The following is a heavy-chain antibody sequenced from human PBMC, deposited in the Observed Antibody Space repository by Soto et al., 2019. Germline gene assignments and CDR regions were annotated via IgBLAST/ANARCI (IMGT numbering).Heavy chain of an antibody. Sequence: GGSLRLSCAASGFTFSTYPMSWVRQAPGKGLEWVSGISGSGISTYYADSVKGRFTISRDNSKNTVFLQMNSLRDEDTAVYYCAKPPVITASYYYYDMDVWGQGTTVTVS. D-gene: IGHD4-4*01. CDR2: ISGSGIST. CDR1: GFTFSTYP. V-gene: IGHV3-23*01. J-gene: IGHJ6*02. CDR3: AKPPVITASYYYYDMDV.